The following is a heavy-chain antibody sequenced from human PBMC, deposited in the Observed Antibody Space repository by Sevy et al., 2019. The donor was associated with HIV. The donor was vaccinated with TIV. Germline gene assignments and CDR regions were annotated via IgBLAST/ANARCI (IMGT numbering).Heavy chain of an antibody. CDR3: ARGRGSKSLHV. CDR2: MNPNSGNT. Sequence: ASVKVSCKASGYTFTSYDINWVRQATGQGLEWMGWMNPNSGNTDHAQEFQGRVTMTRDTSKSTAYMKLSSLRFEDTAVYYCARGRGSKSLHVWGQGTTVTVSS. D-gene: IGHD3-16*01. V-gene: IGHV1-8*01. CDR1: GYTFTSYD. J-gene: IGHJ6*02.